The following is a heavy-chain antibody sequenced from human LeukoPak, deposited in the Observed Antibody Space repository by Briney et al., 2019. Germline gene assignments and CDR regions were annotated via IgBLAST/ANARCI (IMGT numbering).Heavy chain of an antibody. V-gene: IGHV4-59*08. Sequence: QVQLQESGPGLVKPSETLSLTCTVSGGSISSYYWSWIRQPPGKGLEWIGYIYYSGSTNYNPSLKSRVTISVDTSKNQFSLKLSSVTAADTAVYYCARQGVVPAAIDYWGQGTLVTVSS. CDR1: GGSISSYY. CDR3: ARQGVVPAAIDY. CDR2: IYYSGST. J-gene: IGHJ4*02. D-gene: IGHD2-2*02.